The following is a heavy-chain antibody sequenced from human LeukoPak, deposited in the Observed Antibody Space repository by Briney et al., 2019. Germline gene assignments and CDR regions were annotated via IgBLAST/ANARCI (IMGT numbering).Heavy chain of an antibody. Sequence: ASVKVSCKASGYTFTGSYMHWVRQAPGQGLEWMGWINPNSGGTNYAQKFQGRVTMTRVTSISTAYMELSRLRSDDTAVYYCARGRYYYDTSGYYYGYWGQGTLVTVSS. V-gene: IGHV1-2*02. CDR3: ARGRYYYDTSGYYYGY. CDR1: GYTFTGSY. CDR2: INPNSGGT. J-gene: IGHJ4*02. D-gene: IGHD3-22*01.